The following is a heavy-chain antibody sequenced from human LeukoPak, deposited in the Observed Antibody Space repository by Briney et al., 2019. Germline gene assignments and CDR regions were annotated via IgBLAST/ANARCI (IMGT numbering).Heavy chain of an antibody. J-gene: IGHJ5*01. CDR1: GFTFSSYA. Sequence: GGSLRLPCAASGFTFSSYAMSWVRQAPGKGLEWVSSITSSGTGTYYAESVKGRFTISRDNSENTLYLRMNSLRAEDTAVYYCAKDRPNYYDSSGHYYRRNGDSWGQGTLVTVSS. CDR2: ITSSGTGT. D-gene: IGHD3-22*01. CDR3: AKDRPNYYDSSGHYYRRNGDS. V-gene: IGHV3-23*01.